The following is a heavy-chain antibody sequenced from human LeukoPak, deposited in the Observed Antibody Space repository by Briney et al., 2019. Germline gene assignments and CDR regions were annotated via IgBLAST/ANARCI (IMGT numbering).Heavy chain of an antibody. Sequence: ASVKVSCKASGYTFTSYGISWVRQAPGQGLEWMGWISAYNGNTNYAQKLQGRVTMTTDTSTSTAYMELRSLRSDDTAVYYCARDSPISGSYYGGLGYWGQGTLVTVSS. V-gene: IGHV1-18*01. D-gene: IGHD1-26*01. J-gene: IGHJ4*02. CDR3: ARDSPISGSYYGGLGY. CDR2: ISAYNGNT. CDR1: GYTFTSYG.